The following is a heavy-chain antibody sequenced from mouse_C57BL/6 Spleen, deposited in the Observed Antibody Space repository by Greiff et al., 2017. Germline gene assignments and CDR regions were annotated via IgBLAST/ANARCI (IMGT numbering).Heavy chain of an antibody. Sequence: EVQLQQSGPELVKPGASVKIPCKASGYTFTDYNMDWVKQSHGKSLEWIGDINPNNGGTIYNQKFKGKATLTVDKSSSTAYMELRSLTSEDTAVYYCARRGSSRSYAMDYWGQGTSVTVSS. D-gene: IGHD1-1*01. J-gene: IGHJ4*01. CDR2: INPNNGGT. V-gene: IGHV1-18*01. CDR3: ARRGSSRSYAMDY. CDR1: GYTFTDYN.